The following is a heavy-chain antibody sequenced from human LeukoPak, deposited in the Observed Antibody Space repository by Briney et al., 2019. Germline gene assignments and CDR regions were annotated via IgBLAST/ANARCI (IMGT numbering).Heavy chain of an antibody. D-gene: IGHD3-3*01. J-gene: IGHJ4*02. V-gene: IGHV1-18*01. Sequence: ASVKVSCKASGYTFTSYGISWVRQAPGQGLEWMGWISAYNGNTNYAQKLQGRVTMTTDTSTSTAYMELRSLRSDDTAVYYCARVEEGTYYDFWSGYWRYFDYWGQGTLVTVSS. CDR3: ARVEEGTYYDFWSGYWRYFDY. CDR1: GYTFTSYG. CDR2: ISAYNGNT.